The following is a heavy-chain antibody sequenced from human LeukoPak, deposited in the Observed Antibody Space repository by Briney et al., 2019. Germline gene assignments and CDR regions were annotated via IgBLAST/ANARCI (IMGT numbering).Heavy chain of an antibody. CDR3: ARDRGSCGSGSYPLDY. D-gene: IGHD3-10*01. J-gene: IGHJ4*02. CDR2: IIPIFGTA. Sequence: SVKVSCKASGGTFSSYAISWVRQAPGQGLEWMGGIIPIFGTANYAQKFQGRVTITADESTSTAYMELSSLRSEDTAVYYCARDRGSCGSGSYPLDYWGQGTLVTVSS. V-gene: IGHV1-69*01. CDR1: GGTFSSYA.